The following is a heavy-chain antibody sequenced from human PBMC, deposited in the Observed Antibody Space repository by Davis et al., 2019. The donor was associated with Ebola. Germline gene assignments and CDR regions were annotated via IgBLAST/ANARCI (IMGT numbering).Heavy chain of an antibody. D-gene: IGHD6-19*01. CDR2: IKEDGGEK. J-gene: IGHJ4*02. Sequence: PGGSLRLSCAASGFIFNIYWMTWVRQAPGQGLEWVANIKEDGGEKYYVDSVKGRFTISRDNAKNSMYLQMNRLRAEDTAVYYCARIAVAASHFDYWGQGILVTVSS. CDR3: ARIAVAASHFDY. V-gene: IGHV3-7*01. CDR1: GFIFNIYW.